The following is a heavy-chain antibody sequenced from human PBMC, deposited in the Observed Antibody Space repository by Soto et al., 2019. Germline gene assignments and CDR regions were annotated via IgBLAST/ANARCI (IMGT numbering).Heavy chain of an antibody. CDR2: INSDGSST. CDR3: ARVGYYDFWSGYYGRSDAFDI. V-gene: IGHV3-74*01. CDR1: GFTFSSYW. Sequence: GGSLRLSCAASGFTFSSYWMHWVRQAPGKGLVWVSRINSDGSSTSYADSVKGRFTISRDNAKNTLYLQMNSLRAEDTAVYYCARVGYYDFWSGYYGRSDAFDIWGQGTMVT. D-gene: IGHD3-3*01. J-gene: IGHJ3*02.